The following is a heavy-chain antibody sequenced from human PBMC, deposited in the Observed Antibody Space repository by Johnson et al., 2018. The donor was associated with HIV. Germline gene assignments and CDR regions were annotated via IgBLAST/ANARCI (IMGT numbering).Heavy chain of an antibody. CDR2: INWNGGDT. V-gene: IGHV3-20*04. Sequence: VLLVESGGGVVQPGGSLRLSCAASGFTVSSNYMSWVRQAPGKGLEWVSGINWNGGDTGYADSVKGRFTISRDNAKNSLYLQMNSLRAEDTALYYCARAPRPDAFDIWGQGTMVTVSS. J-gene: IGHJ3*02. CDR3: ARAPRPDAFDI. CDR1: GFTVSSNY.